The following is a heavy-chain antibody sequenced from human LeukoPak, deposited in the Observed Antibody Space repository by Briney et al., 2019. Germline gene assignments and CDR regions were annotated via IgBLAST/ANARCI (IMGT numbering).Heavy chain of an antibody. CDR2: IIPIFGTA. J-gene: IGHJ4*02. Sequence: GASVKVSCKASGGTFSSYAISWVRQAPGQGLEWMGGIIPIFGTANYAQKFQGRVTITAGESTSTAYMELSSLRSEDTAVYYCARGVAVAGTLKSLDYWGQGTLVTVSS. V-gene: IGHV1-69*13. D-gene: IGHD6-19*01. CDR1: GGTFSSYA. CDR3: ARGVAVAGTLKSLDY.